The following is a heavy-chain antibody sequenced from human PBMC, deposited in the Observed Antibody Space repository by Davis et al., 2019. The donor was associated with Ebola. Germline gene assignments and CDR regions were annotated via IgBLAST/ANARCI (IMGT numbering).Heavy chain of an antibody. Sequence: AASVKVSCKASGYTFTSYDINWVRQAPGQGLEWMGWMNPNSGNTGYAQKFQGRVTMTRNTSISTAYMELSSLRSEDTAVYYCARGYSGYDLDWFDPWGQGTLVTVSS. CDR2: MNPNSGNT. CDR3: ARGYSGYDLDWFDP. CDR1: GYTFTSYD. V-gene: IGHV1-8*01. J-gene: IGHJ5*02. D-gene: IGHD5-12*01.